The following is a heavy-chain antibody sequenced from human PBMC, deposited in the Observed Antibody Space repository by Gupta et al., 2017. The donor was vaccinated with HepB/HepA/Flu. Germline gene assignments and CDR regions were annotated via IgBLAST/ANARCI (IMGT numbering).Heavy chain of an antibody. CDR1: GGSISSYY. D-gene: IGHD3-10*01. V-gene: IGHV4-59*01. Sequence: QVQLQESGPGLVKPSETLSLTCTVSGGSISSYYWSWIRQPPGKGLEWIGYIYYSGSTNYNPSLKSRVTISVDTSKNQFSLKLSSVTAADTAVYYCASMTYYYGSGAYYYYMDVWGKGTTVTVSS. CDR3: ASMTYYYGSGAYYYYMDV. CDR2: IYYSGST. J-gene: IGHJ6*03.